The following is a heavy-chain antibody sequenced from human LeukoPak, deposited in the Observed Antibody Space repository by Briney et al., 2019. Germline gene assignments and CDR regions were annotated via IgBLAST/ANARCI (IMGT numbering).Heavy chain of an antibody. CDR3: ARDNPPALYSSGWYGNQGDY. J-gene: IGHJ4*02. Sequence: SVKVSCKASGGTFSSYAISWVRQAPGQGLEWMGRIIPIFGTANYAQKFQGRVTITTDGSTSTAYMELSSLRSEDTAVYYCARDNPPALYSSGWYGNQGDYWGQGTLVTVSS. D-gene: IGHD6-19*01. CDR1: GGTFSSYA. CDR2: IIPIFGTA. V-gene: IGHV1-69*05.